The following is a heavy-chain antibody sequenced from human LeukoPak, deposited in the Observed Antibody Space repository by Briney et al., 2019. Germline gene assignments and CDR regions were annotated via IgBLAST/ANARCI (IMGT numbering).Heavy chain of an antibody. V-gene: IGHV3-66*01. Sequence: GGSLRLSCAASGFTVSSNYMSWVRQAPGKGLEWVSVIYSGGSTYYADSVKGRFTISRDNSKNTLYLQMNSLRAEDTAVYYCARDDYSNSYYYYYYGMDAWGQGTTVTVSS. CDR1: GFTVSSNY. CDR2: IYSGGST. D-gene: IGHD4-11*01. J-gene: IGHJ6*02. CDR3: ARDDYSNSYYYYYYGMDA.